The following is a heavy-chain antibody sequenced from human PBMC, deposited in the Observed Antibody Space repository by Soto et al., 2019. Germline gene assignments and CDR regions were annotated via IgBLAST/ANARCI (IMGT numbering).Heavy chain of an antibody. CDR3: ARGTYCSGGSCYRARYYYYMDV. D-gene: IGHD2-15*01. V-gene: IGHV4-34*01. CDR2: INHSGST. CDR1: GGSFSGYY. Sequence: SETLSLTCAVYGGSFSGYYWSWIRQPPGKGLEWIGEINHSGSTNYNPSLKSRVTISVDTSKNQFSLKLSSVTAADTAVYYCARGTYCSGGSCYRARYYYYMDVWGKGTTVTVSS. J-gene: IGHJ6*03.